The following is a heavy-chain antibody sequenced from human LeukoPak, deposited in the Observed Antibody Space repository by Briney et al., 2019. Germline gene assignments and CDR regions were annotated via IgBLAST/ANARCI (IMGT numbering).Heavy chain of an antibody. CDR3: ARLPTGYPNWFDP. CDR2: INHSGST. V-gene: IGHV4-34*01. Sequence: SGTLSLTCAVFGGSFSGYYRSWIRQPPGKGLEWIGEINHSGSTNYNPSLKSRVTISVDTPKNQFSLKLNSVTAADTAVYYCARLPTGYPNWFDPWGQGTLVTVSS. J-gene: IGHJ5*02. D-gene: IGHD3-9*01. CDR1: GGSFSGYY.